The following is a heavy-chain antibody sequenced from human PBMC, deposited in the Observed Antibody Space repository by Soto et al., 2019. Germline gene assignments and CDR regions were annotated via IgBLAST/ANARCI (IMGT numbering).Heavy chain of an antibody. Sequence: SGPTLVNPTQTLTLTCTFPGFSLSTIGVGVGWIRQPPGQALEWLALIYWDDDKRYNPSLQSRLTITKDTSKNQVVLTMTNMDPVDTATYYCAQRGGYCSGGGCYSIWFHPGGQETLVTFSS. V-gene: IGHV2-5*02. D-gene: IGHD2-15*01. CDR3: AQRGGYCSGGGCYSIWFHP. J-gene: IGHJ5*02. CDR1: GFSLSTIGVG. CDR2: IYWDDDK.